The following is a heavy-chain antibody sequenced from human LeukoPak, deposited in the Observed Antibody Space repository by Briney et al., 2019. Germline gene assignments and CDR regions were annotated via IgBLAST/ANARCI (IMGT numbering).Heavy chain of an antibody. V-gene: IGHV4-59*01. CDR1: GGSISSYY. CDR3: ATWSGAGVDY. J-gene: IGHJ4*02. CDR2: IYYSGST. D-gene: IGHD3-10*01. Sequence: ETSETLSLTCTVSGGSISSYYWSWIRQPPGKGLEWIGYIYYSGSTNYNPSLKSRVTISVDTSKNQFSLKLSSVTAADTAVYYCATWSGAGVDYWGQGTLVTVSS.